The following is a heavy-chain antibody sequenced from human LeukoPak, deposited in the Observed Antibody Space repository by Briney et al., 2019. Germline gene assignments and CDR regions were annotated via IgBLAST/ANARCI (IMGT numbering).Heavy chain of an antibody. J-gene: IGHJ5*02. CDR2: IYYSGST. Sequence: SETLSLTCTVSGGSISSSSYYWGWIRQPPGKGLEWIGSIYYSGSTYYNPSLKSRVTISVDTSKNQFSLRLSSVTAADTAVYYCARVISSWYWGWFDPWGQGTLVTVSS. CDR1: GGSISSSSYY. D-gene: IGHD6-13*01. CDR3: ARVISSWYWGWFDP. V-gene: IGHV4-39*01.